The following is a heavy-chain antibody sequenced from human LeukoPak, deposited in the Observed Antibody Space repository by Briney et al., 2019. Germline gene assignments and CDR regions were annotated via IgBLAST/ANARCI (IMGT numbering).Heavy chain of an antibody. D-gene: IGHD6-19*01. Sequence: PGGSLRLSCAASGFTFSSYGMSWVRQAPGKGLEWVSHISRSAGSTYYADSVKGRFTISRDNSKNTLFLQMNSLRAEDTAVYYCGPLGIAVAENFDYWGQGTLVTVSS. CDR1: GFTFSSYG. CDR2: ISRSAGST. CDR3: GPLGIAVAENFDY. V-gene: IGHV3-23*01. J-gene: IGHJ4*02.